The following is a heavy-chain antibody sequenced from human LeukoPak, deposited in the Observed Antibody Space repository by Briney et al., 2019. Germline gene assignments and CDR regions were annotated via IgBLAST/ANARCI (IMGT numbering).Heavy chain of an antibody. Sequence: GGSLRLSCAASGLTFSSYSMNWVRQAPGKGLEWVSYISSSSSTIYYADSVKGRFTISRDNAKNSLYLQMNSLRAEDTAVYYCARGPNSSGYYSHPFDYWGQGTLVTVSS. J-gene: IGHJ4*02. CDR2: ISSSSSTI. V-gene: IGHV3-48*01. D-gene: IGHD3-22*01. CDR1: GLTFSSYS. CDR3: ARGPNSSGYYSHPFDY.